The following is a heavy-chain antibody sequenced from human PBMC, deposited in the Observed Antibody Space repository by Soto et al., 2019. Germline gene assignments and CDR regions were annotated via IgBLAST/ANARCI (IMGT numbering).Heavy chain of an antibody. CDR1: VYNFASHW. CDR2: IDPSGSYT. D-gene: IGHD1-1*01. Sequence: RGESLKISCKGSVYNFASHWISWVRQMPGKGLEWMGRIDPSGSYTNYSPSFQGHVTISADASINSAYLQWSSLKASDTAMYFCTREEYNWNWFDPWGQGTLVTVSS. CDR3: TREEYNWNWFDP. J-gene: IGHJ5*01. V-gene: IGHV5-10-1*01.